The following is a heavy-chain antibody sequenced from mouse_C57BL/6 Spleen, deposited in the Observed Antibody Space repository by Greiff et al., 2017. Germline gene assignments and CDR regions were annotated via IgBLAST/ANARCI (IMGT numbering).Heavy chain of an antibody. J-gene: IGHJ3*01. Sequence: EVQLQQSGAELVRPGASVKLSCTASGFNIKDDYMHWVKQRPEQGLEWIGWIDPENGDTEYASKFQGKATITADTSSNTAYLQLSSLTSEDTAVYYCTRAITTAYWGQGTLVTVSA. D-gene: IGHD1-1*01. CDR2: IDPENGDT. CDR3: TRAITTAY. CDR1: GFNIKDDY. V-gene: IGHV14-4*01.